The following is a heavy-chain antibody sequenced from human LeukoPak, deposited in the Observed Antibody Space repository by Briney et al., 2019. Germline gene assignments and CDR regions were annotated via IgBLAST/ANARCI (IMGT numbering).Heavy chain of an antibody. Sequence: ASVKVSCKASGYSLTSYALIWVRQAPGQGLEWMGRMNTETEHPTYAQGFTGRFVFSLDTSVSTAYLKAEDTAVYYCVRGNPDVFDIWGQGTMVTVSS. CDR1: GYSLTSYA. J-gene: IGHJ3*02. V-gene: IGHV7-4-1*01. CDR2: MNTETEHP. CDR3: VRGNPDVFDI.